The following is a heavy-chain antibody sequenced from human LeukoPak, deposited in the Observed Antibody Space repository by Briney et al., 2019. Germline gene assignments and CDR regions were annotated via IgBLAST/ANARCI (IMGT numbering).Heavy chain of an antibody. J-gene: IGHJ4*02. V-gene: IGHV3-23*01. CDR2: ISGSSVST. Sequence: GGSLRLSCAASGFSFSSYVMNWVRQAPGKGLEWVSGISGSSVSTYYADYLKGRFTISRDNSKNTVSLQMNSLRAEDTAVYYCAEDRYGSDQKDNWGQGTLVTVSS. CDR1: GFSFSSYV. CDR3: AEDRYGSDQKDN. D-gene: IGHD3-10*01.